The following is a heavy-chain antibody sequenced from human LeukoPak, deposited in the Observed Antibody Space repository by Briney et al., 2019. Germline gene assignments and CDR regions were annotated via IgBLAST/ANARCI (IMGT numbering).Heavy chain of an antibody. CDR3: ARGLSGSNPYNWFDP. CDR1: GGSISSHY. V-gene: IGHV4-59*11. J-gene: IGHJ5*02. Sequence: SETLSLTCTVSGGSISSHYWSWIRQPPGKGLEWIGYIYYSGSTNYNPSLKSRVTMSVDTSKNQFSLKLSSVTAADTAVYYCARGLSGSNPYNWFDPWGQGTLVTVSS. CDR2: IYYSGST. D-gene: IGHD1-26*01.